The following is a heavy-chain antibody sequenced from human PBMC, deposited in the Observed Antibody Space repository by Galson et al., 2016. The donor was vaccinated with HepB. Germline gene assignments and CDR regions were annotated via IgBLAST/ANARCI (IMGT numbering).Heavy chain of an antibody. J-gene: IGHJ6*03. CDR2: IGGTSGDI. Sequence: SLRLSCAASGFTFSTYSMNWVRQAPGKGLEWVSYIGGTSGDIYYADSVEGRFTISRDNAKNSLYLQMNSLRDEETAVYYCASATRDYSYLPDYYCYYMDVWGKGTMVTVSS. CDR3: ASATRDYSYLPDYYCYYMDV. CDR1: GFTFSTYS. D-gene: IGHD4-11*01. V-gene: IGHV3-48*02.